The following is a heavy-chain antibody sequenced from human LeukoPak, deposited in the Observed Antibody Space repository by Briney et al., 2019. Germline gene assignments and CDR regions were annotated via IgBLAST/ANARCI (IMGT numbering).Heavy chain of an antibody. CDR2: IIPIFGTA. Sequence: ASVKVSCKASGGTFSSYAISWVRQAPGQGLEWMGGIIPIFGTANYAQKFQGRVTITADESTSTAYMELSSLRFEDTAVYYCARERENCTNGVCYSSLWFDPWGQGTLVTVSS. V-gene: IGHV1-69*01. CDR3: ARERENCTNGVCYSSLWFDP. D-gene: IGHD2-8*01. CDR1: GGTFSSYA. J-gene: IGHJ5*02.